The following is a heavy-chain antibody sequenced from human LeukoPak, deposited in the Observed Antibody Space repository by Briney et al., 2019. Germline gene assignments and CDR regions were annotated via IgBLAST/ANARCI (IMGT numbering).Heavy chain of an antibody. CDR1: GFTFSSYA. V-gene: IGHV3-23*01. CDR2: ISGSGGST. D-gene: IGHD2-15*01. J-gene: IGHJ4*02. Sequence: GGSLRLSCAASGFTFSSYAMSWVRQAPGKGLEWVSAISGSGGSTYYADSVKGRFTISRDNSKNMLYLQMNSLRAEDTAVYYCAKGYCSGGSCYPGGFDYWGQGTLVTVSS. CDR3: AKGYCSGGSCYPGGFDY.